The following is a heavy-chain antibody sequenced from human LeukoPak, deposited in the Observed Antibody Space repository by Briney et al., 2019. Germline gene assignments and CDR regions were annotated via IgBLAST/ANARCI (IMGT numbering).Heavy chain of an antibody. Sequence: GSLRLSCAASGFTFSSYAMSWVRQPPGKGLEWIGSIYYSGSTHYNPSLKSRVTISVDTSKNQFSLKLSSVTAADTAVYYCARDHNEYYYGSGVSGGWFDPWGQGTLVTVSS. J-gene: IGHJ5*02. CDR2: IYYSGST. V-gene: IGHV4-39*07. CDR1: GFTFSSYA. D-gene: IGHD3-10*01. CDR3: ARDHNEYYYGSGVSGGWFDP.